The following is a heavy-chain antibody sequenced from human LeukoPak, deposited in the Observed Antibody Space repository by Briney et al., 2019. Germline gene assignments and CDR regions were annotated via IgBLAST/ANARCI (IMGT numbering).Heavy chain of an antibody. V-gene: IGHV4-4*07. J-gene: IGHJ4*02. CDR2: IYPSGST. D-gene: IGHD1-26*01. CDR3: ARENSGSYRQFDY. Sequence: SETLSLACTVSGGSISSYYWTWIRQPAGKGLEWIGRIYPSGSTNYNPSLKSRVTMSVDTSKNQFSLKLNSVTAADTAAYYCARENSGSYRQFDYWGQGTLVTVSS. CDR1: GGSISSYY.